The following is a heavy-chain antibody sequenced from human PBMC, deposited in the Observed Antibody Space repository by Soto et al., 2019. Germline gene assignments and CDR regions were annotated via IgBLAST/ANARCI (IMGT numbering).Heavy chain of an antibody. CDR3: ATPIAEYSGSYGARDAFDI. CDR1: GYSFTSYW. Sequence: GESLKISCKGSGYSFTSYWIGWVRQMPGKGLEWMGIIYPGDSDTRYSPSFQGQVTISADKSISTAYLQWSSLKASDTAMYYCATPIAEYSGSYGARDAFDIWGQGTMVTVSS. V-gene: IGHV5-51*01. D-gene: IGHD1-26*01. CDR2: IYPGDSDT. J-gene: IGHJ3*02.